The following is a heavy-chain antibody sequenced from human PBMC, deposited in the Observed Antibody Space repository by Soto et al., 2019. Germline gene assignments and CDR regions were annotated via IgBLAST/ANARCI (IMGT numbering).Heavy chain of an antibody. CDR1: GASIISDGYY. J-gene: IGHJ5*02. V-gene: IGHV4-31*03. CDR3: ARVPTYCQGSSGYQPFHP. D-gene: IGHD3-22*01. Sequence: QVQLQESGPGLVEPSQTLSLICTVSGASIISDGYYWTWIRQHPGNGLEWLGYIHYRGGATYSPSYNPSLKSRIDTSVDTSKRLFSVKLTSVRAADTAVYYCARVPTYCQGSSGYQPFHPWGQGTLVTVSS. CDR2: IHYRGGATYSP.